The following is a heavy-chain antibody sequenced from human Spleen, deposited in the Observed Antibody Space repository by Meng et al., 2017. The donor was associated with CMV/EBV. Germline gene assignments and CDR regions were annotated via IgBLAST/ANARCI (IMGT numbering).Heavy chain of an antibody. V-gene: IGHV4-61*01. CDR3: ARGSGDCTSTSGYIDH. J-gene: IGHJ4*01. Sequence: SATLSLTCTVSGGSVNSGSYYWSWIRQPPGKDLEWIGEINHSGDTNYNPALKSRVTMSVDTSKNQISLNMNSVTAADTAVYYCARGSGDCTSTSGYIDHWGHGNLVTVSS. CDR2: INHSGDT. CDR1: GGSVNSGSYY. D-gene: IGHD2-2*01.